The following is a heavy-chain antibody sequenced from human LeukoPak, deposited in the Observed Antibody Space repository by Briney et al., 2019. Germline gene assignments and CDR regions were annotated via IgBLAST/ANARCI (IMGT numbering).Heavy chain of an antibody. CDR3: AKLYYDSSGPLLGYYFDY. V-gene: IGHV3-23*01. J-gene: IGHJ4*02. Sequence: GGSLRLSCAASGFTFSSYAMSWVRQAPGKGLEWVSAISGSGGSTYYADSVKGRFTISRDNPKNTLYLQMNSLRAEDTAVYYCAKLYYDSSGPLLGYYFDYWGQGTLVTVSS. CDR2: ISGSGGST. CDR1: GFTFSSYA. D-gene: IGHD3-22*01.